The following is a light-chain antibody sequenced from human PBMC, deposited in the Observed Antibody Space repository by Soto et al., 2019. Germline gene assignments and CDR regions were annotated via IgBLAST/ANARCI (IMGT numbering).Light chain of an antibody. CDR3: QQYNKWTSRT. CDR2: GAS. J-gene: IGKJ1*01. V-gene: IGKV3-15*01. CDR1: QSVNSN. Sequence: EIVMTQSPATLSVSPGERATLSCRASQSVNSNLAWYQQKPGQAPRLLTYGASTRATGLPARFSGSGSGTEFTLTISSLQSEDFAVYYCQQYNKWTSRTFGQGTKVDIK.